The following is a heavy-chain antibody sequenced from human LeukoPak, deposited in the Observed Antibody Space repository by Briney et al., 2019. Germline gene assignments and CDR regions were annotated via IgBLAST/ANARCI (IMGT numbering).Heavy chain of an antibody. V-gene: IGHV3-30*14. CDR3: ARTIAVAGTEGFDY. Sequence: GGSLRLSCAASGFTFSSYAMHWVRQAPGKGLEWVAVISYDGSNKYYADSVKGRFTISRDHSKNTLFLQMNSLRAEDTAVYYCARTIAVAGTEGFDYWGQGTLVTVSS. CDR2: ISYDGSNK. D-gene: IGHD6-19*01. CDR1: GFTFSSYA. J-gene: IGHJ4*02.